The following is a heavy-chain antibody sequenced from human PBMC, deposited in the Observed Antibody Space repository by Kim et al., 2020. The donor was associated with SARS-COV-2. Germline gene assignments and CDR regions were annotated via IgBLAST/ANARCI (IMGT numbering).Heavy chain of an antibody. Sequence: SVKVSCKASGGTFSSYAISWVRQAPGQGLEWMGGIIPIFGTANYAQKFQGRVTITADESTSTAYMELSSLRSEDTAVYYCARGRYSYALGYYFDYWGQGTLVTVSS. CDR1: GGTFSSYA. CDR3: ARGRYSYALGYYFDY. D-gene: IGHD5-18*01. J-gene: IGHJ4*02. CDR2: IIPIFGTA. V-gene: IGHV1-69*13.